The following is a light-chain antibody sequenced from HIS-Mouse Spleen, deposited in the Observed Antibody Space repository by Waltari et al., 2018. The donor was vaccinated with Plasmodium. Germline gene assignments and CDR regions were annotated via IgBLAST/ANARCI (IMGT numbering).Light chain of an antibody. J-gene: IGLJ2*01. CDR3: SSYAGSNNVV. V-gene: IGLV2-8*01. Sequence: QSALTQPPSASGSPGQSVTIYCTGTSIDVGGYNYVSWYQQHPGKAPKLMIDEVSKRPSGVPDRFSGSKSGNTASLTVSGLQAEDEADYYCSSYAGSNNVVFGGGTKLTVL. CDR2: EVS. CDR1: SIDVGGYNY.